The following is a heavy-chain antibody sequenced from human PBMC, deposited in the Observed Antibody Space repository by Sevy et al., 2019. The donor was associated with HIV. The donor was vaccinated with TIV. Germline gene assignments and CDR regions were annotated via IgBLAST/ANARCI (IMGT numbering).Heavy chain of an antibody. CDR1: GFIFSNYG. CDR2: ISYDGSHK. CDR3: AKGSKATHSAFDV. V-gene: IGHV3-30*18. Sequence: GGSLRLSCSASGFIFSNYGMHWVRQAPGKGLEWVAVISYDGSHKYYSDSVRGRFTISRDNSKNTVSLQMNSLRDEDTAIYYCAKGSKATHSAFDVWGQGTMVTVSS. D-gene: IGHD1-26*01. J-gene: IGHJ3*01.